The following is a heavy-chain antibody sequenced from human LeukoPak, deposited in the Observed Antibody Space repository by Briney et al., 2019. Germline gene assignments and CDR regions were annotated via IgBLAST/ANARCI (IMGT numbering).Heavy chain of an antibody. J-gene: IGHJ4*02. CDR2: INHSGST. Sequence: PSETLSLTCAVYGGSFSGYYWSWIRQPPGKGLEWIGEINHSGSTNYNPSLKSRVTISVDTSKNQFSLKLSSVTAADTAVYYCASARGVDTAMVYYFDYWGQGTLVTVSS. CDR3: ASARGVDTAMVYYFDY. CDR1: GGSFSGYY. D-gene: IGHD5-18*01. V-gene: IGHV4-34*01.